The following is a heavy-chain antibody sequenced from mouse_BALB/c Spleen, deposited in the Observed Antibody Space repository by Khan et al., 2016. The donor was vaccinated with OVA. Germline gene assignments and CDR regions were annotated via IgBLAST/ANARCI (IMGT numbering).Heavy chain of an antibody. D-gene: IGHD1-1*01. V-gene: IGHV1-7*01. CDR3: ANHGSSSAWLTY. CDR2: INPSTGYT. CDR1: GYTFTSYW. J-gene: IGHJ3*01. Sequence: VQLQESGAELAKPGASVKMSCKASGYTFTSYWMHWVKQRPGQGLEWIGYINPSTGYTEYNQRFKDKATLTADKSSSTAYMQLSSLTSEESAVYYCANHGSSSAWLTYRGQGTLDTVSA.